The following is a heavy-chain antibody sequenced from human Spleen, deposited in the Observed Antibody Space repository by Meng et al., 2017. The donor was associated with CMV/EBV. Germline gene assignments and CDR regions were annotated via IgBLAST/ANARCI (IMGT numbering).Heavy chain of an antibody. CDR3: AREPIGYCSSTSCYNWFDP. D-gene: IGHD2-2*01. CDR1: GGSFSGYY. Sequence: SETLSLTCAVYGGSFSGYYWSWIRQPPGKGLEWIGEINHSGSTNYNPSLKSRVTISVDTSKNQFSLKLSSVTAADTAVYYCAREPIGYCSSTSCYNWFDPWGQGTLVTVSS. J-gene: IGHJ5*02. CDR2: INHSGST. V-gene: IGHV4-34*01.